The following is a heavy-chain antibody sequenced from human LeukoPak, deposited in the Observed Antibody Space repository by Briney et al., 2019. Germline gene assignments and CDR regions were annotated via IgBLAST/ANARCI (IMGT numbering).Heavy chain of an antibody. J-gene: IGHJ4*02. V-gene: IGHV3-53*01. CDR3: AKEPPSGSYYDY. CDR1: GFTVSSNY. Sequence: GGSLRLSCAASGFTVSSNYMSWVRQAPGKGLEWVSVIYSGGSTYYADSVKGRFTISRDNSKNTLYLQMNSLRAEDTAVYYCAKEPPSGSYYDYWGQGTLVTVSS. D-gene: IGHD1-26*01. CDR2: IYSGGST.